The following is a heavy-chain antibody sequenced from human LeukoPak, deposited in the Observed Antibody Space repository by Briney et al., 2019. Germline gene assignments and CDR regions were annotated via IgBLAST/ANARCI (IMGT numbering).Heavy chain of an antibody. CDR3: AREEVAARNYYYYMDV. Sequence: MTGASLRLSCAAYGFTFSDYYMRWIRQASGKGLEWVSYISSSGSTIYYADSVKGRFTISRDNAKNSLYLQMNSLRAEDTAVYYCAREEVAARNYYYYMDVWGKGTTVTVSS. CDR2: ISSSGSTI. D-gene: IGHD2-15*01. V-gene: IGHV3-11*01. CDR1: GFTFSDYY. J-gene: IGHJ6*03.